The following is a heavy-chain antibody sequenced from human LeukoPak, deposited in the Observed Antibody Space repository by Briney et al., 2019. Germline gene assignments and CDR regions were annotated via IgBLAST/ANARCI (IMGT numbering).Heavy chain of an antibody. Sequence: ASVKVSCKASGYTFTSYYMHWVRQAPGQGLEWMGIINLSGGSTSYAQKFQGRVTMTRDTSTSTVYMELSSLRSEDTAVYYCARDAIRGYYYMDVWGKGTTVTVSS. CDR2: INLSGGST. CDR3: ARDAIRGYYYMDV. V-gene: IGHV1-46*01. J-gene: IGHJ6*03. D-gene: IGHD5-12*01. CDR1: GYTFTSYY.